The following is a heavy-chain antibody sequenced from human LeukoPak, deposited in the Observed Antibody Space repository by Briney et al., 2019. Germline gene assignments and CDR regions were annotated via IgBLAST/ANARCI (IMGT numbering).Heavy chain of an antibody. Sequence: GGSLRLSCAAFGFTFSSYRMHWVRQAPGKGLVWVSRINSDGSSRHYADSVKGRFTLSRDNARNSLYLQMNSLRAEDTAVYYCARGHWGLDSWGQGTLVSVSS. V-gene: IGHV3-74*01. J-gene: IGHJ4*02. D-gene: IGHD7-27*01. CDR2: INSDGSSR. CDR1: GFTFSSYR. CDR3: ARGHWGLDS.